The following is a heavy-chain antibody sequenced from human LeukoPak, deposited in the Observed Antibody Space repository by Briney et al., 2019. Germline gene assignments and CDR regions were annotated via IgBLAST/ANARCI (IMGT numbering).Heavy chain of an antibody. CDR3: ARDRLGDGSGFHV. D-gene: IGHD3-10*01. CDR2: IYYSGST. J-gene: IGHJ4*02. V-gene: IGHV4-39*07. CDR1: GGSISSSSYY. Sequence: SETLSLTCTVSGGSISSSSYYWGWIRQPPGKGLEWIGSIYYSGSTYYNPSLKSRVTISVDTSKNQFSLKLSSVTAADTAVYYCARDRLGDGSGFHVWGQGTLVTVSS.